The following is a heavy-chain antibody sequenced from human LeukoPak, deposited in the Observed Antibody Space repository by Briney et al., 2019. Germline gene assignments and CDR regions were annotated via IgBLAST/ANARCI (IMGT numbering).Heavy chain of an antibody. D-gene: IGHD1-26*01. Sequence: GGALILSCAASGFTFSVYAMPWGRQAPGKGLEWVAIISYDGSNKYYADSVNGRVTISRDNSKNTVYLQMNSLRAEDTAVYYCARDPYSGSRVGSYTWFDPWGQGTLVTVSS. CDR1: GFTFSVYA. J-gene: IGHJ5*02. V-gene: IGHV3-30*04. CDR3: ARDPYSGSRVGSYTWFDP. CDR2: ISYDGSNK.